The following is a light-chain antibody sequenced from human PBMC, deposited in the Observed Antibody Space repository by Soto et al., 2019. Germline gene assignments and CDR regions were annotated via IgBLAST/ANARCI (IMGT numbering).Light chain of an antibody. Sequence: EIVMTQSPASLSVSPGESVTLSCRASQSVASNLAWYQQKPGQAPRLLIYGTSTRATGVPDRFSGSGSGTDFTLTISSLQAADFAVYHCQHYNNWPITCGQGTRREIK. V-gene: IGKV3-15*01. CDR1: QSVASN. CDR2: GTS. J-gene: IGKJ5*01. CDR3: QHYNNWPIT.